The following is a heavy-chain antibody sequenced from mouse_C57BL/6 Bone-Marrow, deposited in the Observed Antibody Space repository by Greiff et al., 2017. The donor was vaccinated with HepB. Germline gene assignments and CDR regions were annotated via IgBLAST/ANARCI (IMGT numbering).Heavy chain of an antibody. CDR2: INPNNGGT. J-gene: IGHJ3*01. V-gene: IGHV1-26*01. CDR1: GYTFTDYY. Sequence: VQLQQSGPELVKPGASVKISCKASGYTFTDYYMNWVKQSHGKSLEWIGDINPNNGGTSYNQKFKGKATLTVDKSSSTAYMELRSLTSEDSAVYYCARSENYGFAYWGQGTLVTVSA. CDR3: ARSENYGFAY. D-gene: IGHD1-1*01.